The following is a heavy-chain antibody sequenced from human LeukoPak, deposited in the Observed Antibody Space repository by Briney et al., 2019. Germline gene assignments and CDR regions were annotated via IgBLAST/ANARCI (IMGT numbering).Heavy chain of an antibody. D-gene: IGHD5-18*01. J-gene: IGHJ4*02. V-gene: IGHV4-39*01. CDR1: GGSISSSSYY. CDR2: IYYSGST. CDR3: ARRGYSYGFDY. Sequence: PSETLSLTCTVSGGSISSSSYYWGWIRQPPGKGLEWIGRIYYSGSTYYNPSLKSRVTISVDTSKNQFSLKLSSVTAADTAVYYCARRGYSYGFDYWGQGTLVTVSS.